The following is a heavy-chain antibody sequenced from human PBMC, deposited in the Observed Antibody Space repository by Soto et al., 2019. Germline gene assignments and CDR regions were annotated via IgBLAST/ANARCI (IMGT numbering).Heavy chain of an antibody. Sequence: PSETLSLTCTVSGGSISSGGYYWSWIRQHPGKGLEWIGYIYYSGSTYYNPSLKSRVTISVDTSKNQFSLKLSSVTAADTAVYYCARSNSMITCDCRYWGQGTLVTVSS. CDR3: ARSNSMITCDCRY. J-gene: IGHJ4*02. V-gene: IGHV4-31*03. CDR2: IYYSGST. D-gene: IGHD3-16*01. CDR1: GGSISSGGYY.